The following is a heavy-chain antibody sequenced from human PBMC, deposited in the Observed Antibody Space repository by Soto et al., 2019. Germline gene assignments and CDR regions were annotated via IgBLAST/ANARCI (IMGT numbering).Heavy chain of an antibody. D-gene: IGHD4-17*01. J-gene: IGHJ4*02. V-gene: IGHV4-4*02. CDR2: IYHSGST. CDR3: AKYTVTALFYC. Sequence: QVQLQESGPGLVKPSGTLSLTCAVSGDSISSRNWWSWARQSPGKGLEWIGEIYHSGSTNYNPSLESRVTISVDKSKNHFSLKLSSVTAADTAIYYCAKYTVTALFYCWGKGTLVTVSS. CDR1: GDSISSRNW.